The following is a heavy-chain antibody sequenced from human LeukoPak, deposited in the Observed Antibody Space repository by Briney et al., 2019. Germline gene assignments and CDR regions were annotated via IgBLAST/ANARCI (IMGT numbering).Heavy chain of an antibody. CDR2: INTGNGNT. D-gene: IGHD3-10*01. CDR1: GYTFTIYA. CDR3: AREGRVGYYGSGSYYYPDY. J-gene: IGHJ4*02. Sequence: ASVKVSCKASGYTFTIYAMHWVRQAPGQRLEWMGWINTGNGNTKYSQKFQGRFTITRDTSASTAYMELSSLRSEDTAVYYCAREGRVGYYGSGSYYYPDYWGQGTLVTVSS. V-gene: IGHV1-3*04.